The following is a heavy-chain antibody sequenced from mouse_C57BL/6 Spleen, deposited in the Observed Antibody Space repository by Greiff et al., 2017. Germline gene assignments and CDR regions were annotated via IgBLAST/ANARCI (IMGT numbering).Heavy chain of an antibody. J-gene: IGHJ2*01. CDR2: IDPSDSYT. D-gene: IGHD2-5*01. CDR1: GYTFTSYW. V-gene: IGHV1-69*01. CDR3: ARGSNSLDY. Sequence: QVQLQQPGAELVMPGASVKLSCKASGYTFTSYWMHWVKQRPGQGLEWIGEIDPSDSYTNYNQKFKGKSTLTVDKSSSTAYMQLSSLTSEYSAVYYCARGSNSLDYWGQGTTLTVSA.